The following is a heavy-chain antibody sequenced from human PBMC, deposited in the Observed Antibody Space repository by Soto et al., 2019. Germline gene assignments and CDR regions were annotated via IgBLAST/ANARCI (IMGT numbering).Heavy chain of an antibody. D-gene: IGHD4-17*01. J-gene: IGHJ4*02. V-gene: IGHV4-59*08. CDR3: ARRYGPGFAY. Sequence: SETLSLSCTVSGGSISSYYWSWIRQPPGKGLEWIGYIYYSGSTNYNPSLKSRVTISVDTSKNQFSLKLSSVTAADTAVYYCARRYGPGFAYGAQGTLVTVSS. CDR1: GGSISSYY. CDR2: IYYSGST.